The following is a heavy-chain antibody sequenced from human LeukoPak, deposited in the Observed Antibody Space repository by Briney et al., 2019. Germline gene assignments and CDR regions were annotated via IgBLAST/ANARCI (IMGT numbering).Heavy chain of an antibody. D-gene: IGHD3-10*01. V-gene: IGHV4-39*07. CDR1: GGSISSYY. J-gene: IGHJ4*02. CDR3: AREAPISDSGNYYKSLGY. Sequence: PSETLSLTCTVSGGSISSYYWVWIRQPPGKGLEWFGSIYYSGSTYYNPSLKSRVTISVDTSKNQFSLKVRSVIAADTAVYYCAREAPISDSGNYYKSLGYWGQGTLVTVSS. CDR2: IYYSGST.